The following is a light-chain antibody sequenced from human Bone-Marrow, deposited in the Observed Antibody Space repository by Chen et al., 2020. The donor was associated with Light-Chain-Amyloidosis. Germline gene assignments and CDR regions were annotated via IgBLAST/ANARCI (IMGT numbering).Light chain of an antibody. CDR3: SSYTITNTLV. CDR1: SSDVGGDNH. CDR2: EVT. V-gene: IGLV2-14*01. Sequence: QSALTQPASVSGSPGQSITISSTGTSSDVGGDNHVSWYQQHPDKALKLMIYEVTNRPSWVPDRFSGSKSDNTASLTISGLQTEDEADYFCSSYTITNTLVFGSGTRVTVL. J-gene: IGLJ1*01.